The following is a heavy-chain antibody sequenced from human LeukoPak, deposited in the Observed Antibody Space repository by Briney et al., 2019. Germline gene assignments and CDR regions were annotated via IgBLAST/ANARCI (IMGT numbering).Heavy chain of an antibody. CDR1: GFSFSNYA. J-gene: IGHJ4*02. V-gene: IGHV3-30*04. D-gene: IGHD6-19*01. Sequence: GGSLRLSCAASGFSFSNYAMHWVRQAPGKGLEWVAVISYDGSRKYYADSVQGRFTISRDDSKKSLYIQMKSLRAEDTAVYYCAREERSSGWYYLDYWGQGSLVTVSS. CDR2: ISYDGSRK. CDR3: AREERSSGWYYLDY.